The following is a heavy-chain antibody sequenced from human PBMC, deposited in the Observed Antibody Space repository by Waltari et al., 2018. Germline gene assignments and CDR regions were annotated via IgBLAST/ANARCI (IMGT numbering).Heavy chain of an antibody. Sequence: QVQLQQWGAGLLKPSETLSLTCAVYGGSFSGYYWSWIRQPPGKGLEWIGEINHSGSTNYIPSLRRRVTISGDTSKNQFSLKLSSVTAADTAVYYFARLYMSYSSSWYRTYYYMDVWGKGTTVTVSS. J-gene: IGHJ6*03. V-gene: IGHV4-34*01. D-gene: IGHD6-13*01. CDR3: ARLYMSYSSSWYRTYYYMDV. CDR1: GGSFSGYY. CDR2: INHSGST.